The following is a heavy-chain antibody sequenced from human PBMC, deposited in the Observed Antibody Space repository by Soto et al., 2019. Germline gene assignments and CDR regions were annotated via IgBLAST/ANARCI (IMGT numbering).Heavy chain of an antibody. CDR1: GGSISSGGYY. D-gene: IGHD3-3*01. J-gene: IGHJ5*02. CDR2: IYYSGST. Sequence: KPSETLSLTCTVSGGSISSGGYYWSWIRQHPGKGLEWIGYIYYSGSTYYNPSLKSRVTISVDTPKNQFSLKLSSVTAADTAVYYCARAAETYYDFWSGYVVPLDPWGQGTLVTVSS. CDR3: ARAAETYYDFWSGYVVPLDP. V-gene: IGHV4-31*03.